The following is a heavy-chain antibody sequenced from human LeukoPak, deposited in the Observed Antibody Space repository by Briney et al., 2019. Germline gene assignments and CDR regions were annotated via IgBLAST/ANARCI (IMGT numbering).Heavy chain of an antibody. CDR1: GGSFTGYY. CDR3: ARGGYGPGSHYKY. Sequence: SETLSLTCAVNGGSFTGYYWSWIRQFPGKGLEWIGEINHSGSTNYNSSLKSRLTISVDTSKNQLSLKLSSVTAADTAIYYCARGGYGPGSHYKYWGQGTLVTVYS. V-gene: IGHV4-34*01. J-gene: IGHJ4*02. CDR2: INHSGST. D-gene: IGHD3-10*01.